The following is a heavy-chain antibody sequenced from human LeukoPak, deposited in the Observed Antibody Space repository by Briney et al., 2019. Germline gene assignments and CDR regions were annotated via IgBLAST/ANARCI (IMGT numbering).Heavy chain of an antibody. CDR1: GGSISSYY. CDR3: ARVDLRYFDWLSTYYFDY. J-gene: IGHJ4*02. CDR2: IYYSGST. Sequence: KPSETLSLTCTVSGGSISSYYWSWIRQPPGKGLEWIGYIYYSGSTNYNPSLKSRVTISVDTSKNQFSLKLSPVTAADTAVYYCARVDLRYFDWLSTYYFDYWGQGTLVTVSS. V-gene: IGHV4-59*01. D-gene: IGHD3-9*01.